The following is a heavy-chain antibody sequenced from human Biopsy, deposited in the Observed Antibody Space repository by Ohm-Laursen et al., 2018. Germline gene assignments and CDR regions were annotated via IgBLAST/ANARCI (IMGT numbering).Heavy chain of an antibody. CDR3: ARGSGGLAYCGGDCYSHAFEI. J-gene: IGHJ3*02. CDR1: GFTFSSYW. D-gene: IGHD2-21*02. CDR2: IKYDGSEK. V-gene: IGHV3-7*01. Sequence: GSLRLSCTASGFTFSSYWMSWVRQAPGKGLEWVANIKYDGSEKSCVDSVKGRFTISRDNAKNSLYLQMHSLRAEDTAVYYCARGSGGLAYCGGDCYSHAFEIWGQGTLVTVSS.